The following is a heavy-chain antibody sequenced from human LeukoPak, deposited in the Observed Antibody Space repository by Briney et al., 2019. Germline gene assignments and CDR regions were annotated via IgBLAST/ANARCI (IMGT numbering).Heavy chain of an antibody. V-gene: IGHV4-34*01. J-gene: IGHJ6*02. CDR1: GGSFSGYD. CDR3: ATGHGGLGGMDV. Sequence: SETLSLTCAVYGGSFSGYDWSWIRQPPGKGLEWIGEINHSGSTNYSPSLKSRVTISVDTSKNHFSLKVRSVTAADTAVYYCATGHGGLGGMDVWGQGTTVTVSS. CDR2: INHSGST. D-gene: IGHD2-15*01.